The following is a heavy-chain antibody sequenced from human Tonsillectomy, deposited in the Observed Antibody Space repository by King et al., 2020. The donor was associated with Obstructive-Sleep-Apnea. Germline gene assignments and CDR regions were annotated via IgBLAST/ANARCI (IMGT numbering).Heavy chain of an antibody. J-gene: IGHJ4*02. CDR2: ISGSATSI. CDR3: AKDRNYYDTSAYFDY. V-gene: IGHV3-23*04. CDR1: GFSFSSHA. Sequence: VQLVESGGGLVQPGGSLRLSCAASGFSFSSHAMSWVRQAPGKGLEWVSAISGSATSIYYADSVMGRFTISRDDSKNTLYLQMKSLRAEDTAVYYCAKDRNYYDTSAYFDYWGQGTLVTVSS. D-gene: IGHD3-22*01.